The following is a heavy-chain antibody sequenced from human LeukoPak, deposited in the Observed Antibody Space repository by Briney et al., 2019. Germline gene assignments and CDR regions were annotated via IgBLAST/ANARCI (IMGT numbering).Heavy chain of an antibody. J-gene: IGHJ4*02. CDR3: ARPDSSGWYGDY. CDR1: GGSVSSSSYY. CDR2: IYYSGST. Sequence: SETLSLTCTVSGGSVSSSSYYWGWIRQPPGKGLEWIGSIYYSGSTYYNPSLKSRVTISVDTSKNQFSLKLSSVTAADTAVYYCARPDSSGWYGDYWGQGTLVTVSS. D-gene: IGHD6-19*01. V-gene: IGHV4-39*01.